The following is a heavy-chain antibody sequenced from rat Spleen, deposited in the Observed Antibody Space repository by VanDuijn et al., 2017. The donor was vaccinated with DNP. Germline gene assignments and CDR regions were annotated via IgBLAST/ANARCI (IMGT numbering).Heavy chain of an antibody. V-gene: IGHV2-43*01. D-gene: IGHD1-8*01. Sequence: QVQLRESGPGRVQPSQTLSLTCTVPGFSLNSYHVSWVRHPPGKGLEGMGVIWTGGGTAYNSLLKSRMSISRDTSKSQVFLKINSPQTEDTATYYCVRERFIYSTDFPYFFDYWGQGVMVTVSS. CDR2: IWTGGGT. CDR1: GFSLNSYH. CDR3: VRERFIYSTDFPYFFDY. J-gene: IGHJ2*01.